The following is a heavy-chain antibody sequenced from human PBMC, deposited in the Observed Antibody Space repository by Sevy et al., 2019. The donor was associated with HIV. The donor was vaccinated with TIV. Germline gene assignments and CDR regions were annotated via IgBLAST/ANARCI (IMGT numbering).Heavy chain of an antibody. J-gene: IGHJ6*02. CDR1: GFTFSSYG. CDR3: AKDQLWFGESTKYYYYGMDV. V-gene: IGHV3-30*18. Sequence: GGSLRLSCAASGFTFSSYGMHWVRQAPGKGLEWVAVISYDGSNKYYADSVKGRFTISRDNSKSTLYLKMNSLRAEDTAVYYCAKDQLWFGESTKYYYYGMDVWGQGTTVTVSS. CDR2: ISYDGSNK. D-gene: IGHD3-10*01.